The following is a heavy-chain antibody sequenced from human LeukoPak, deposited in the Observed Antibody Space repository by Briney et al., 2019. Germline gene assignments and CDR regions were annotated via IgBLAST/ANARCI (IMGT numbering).Heavy chain of an antibody. CDR3: ARGAVTGVYYYGMDV. D-gene: IGHD2-21*02. Sequence: GASVKVSCKASGYTFTGYYMQWVRQAPGQGLEWMGWINPNSGGTNYAQKFQGRVTMTRDTSISTAYMELSRLRSDDTAVYYCARGAVTGVYYYGMDVWGQGTTVTVSS. CDR2: INPNSGGT. V-gene: IGHV1-2*02. CDR1: GYTFTGYY. J-gene: IGHJ6*02.